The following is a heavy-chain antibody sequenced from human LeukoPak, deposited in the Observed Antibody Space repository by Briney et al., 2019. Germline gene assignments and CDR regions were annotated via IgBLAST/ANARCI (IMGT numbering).Heavy chain of an antibody. CDR3: ATHSGSYFGDAFDI. V-gene: IGHV4-59*11. CDR1: GGSTSSHY. D-gene: IGHD1-26*01. CDR2: IYYSGST. Sequence: PSETLSLTCTVSGGSTSSHYWSWIRQPPGKGLEWIGYIYYSGSTNYNPSLKSRVTISVDTSKNQFSLKLSSVTAADTAVYYCATHSGSYFGDAFDIWGQGTMVTVSS. J-gene: IGHJ3*02.